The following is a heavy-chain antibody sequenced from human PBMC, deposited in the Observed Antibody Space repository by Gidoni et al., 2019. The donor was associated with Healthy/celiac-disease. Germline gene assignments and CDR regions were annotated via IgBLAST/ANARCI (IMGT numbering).Heavy chain of an antibody. CDR1: GGSISSGGYP. D-gene: IGHD5-18*01. Sequence: QLQLQESGSGLVKPSQTLSLTCAVSGGSISSGGYPWSWIRQPPGKGLEWIGYIYLSGRTYYNPSLKSRVTISVDRSKNQFSLKLSSVTAADTAVYYCARARYSYGYGFDYWGQGTLVTVSS. J-gene: IGHJ4*02. CDR2: IYLSGRT. CDR3: ARARYSYGYGFDY. V-gene: IGHV4-30-2*01.